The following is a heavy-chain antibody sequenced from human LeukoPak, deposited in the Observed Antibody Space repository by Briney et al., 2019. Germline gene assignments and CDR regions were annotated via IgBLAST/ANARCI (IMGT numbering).Heavy chain of an antibody. CDR2: ISTGGGNI. J-gene: IGHJ4*02. CDR3: ASSSGRLFDY. CDR1: GFTFSNYE. V-gene: IGHV3-48*03. D-gene: IGHD3-22*01. Sequence: GGSLRLSCAVSGFTFSNYEMNWVRQAPGKGLDWVSYISTGGGNIYYADSVKGRFTISRDNAKNSLYLQMNSLRAEDTAVYYCASSSGRLFDYWGQGTLVTVSS.